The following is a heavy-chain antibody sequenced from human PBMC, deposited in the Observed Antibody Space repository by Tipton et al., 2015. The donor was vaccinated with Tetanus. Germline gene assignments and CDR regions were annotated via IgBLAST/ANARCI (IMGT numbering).Heavy chain of an antibody. CDR1: GFIFSSYG. CDR2: SWYDGTDK. D-gene: IGHD2-15*01. Sequence: SLRLSCAASGFIFSSYGIHWVRQAPGKVLEWVAVSWYDGTDKYYADSVKGRFTISRDNSKNTLYLQMNSLRAEDTAVFYCARKADYKGGSCFSGDFDNWGQGTQVTISS. J-gene: IGHJ4*02. V-gene: IGHV3-33*01. CDR3: ARKADYKGGSCFSGDFDN.